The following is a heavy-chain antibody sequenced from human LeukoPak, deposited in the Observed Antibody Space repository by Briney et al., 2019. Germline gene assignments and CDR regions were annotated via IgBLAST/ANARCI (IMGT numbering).Heavy chain of an antibody. CDR1: GGSFSGYY. CDR3: ARGYYDSSGYYPFDY. V-gene: IGHV4-34*01. D-gene: IGHD3-22*01. Sequence: SETLSLTCAVYGGSFSGYYWSWIRQPPGKGLEWIGEINHSGSTNYNPSLKSRATISVDTSKNQFSLKLSSVTAADTAVYYCARGYYDSSGYYPFDYWGQGTLVTVSS. J-gene: IGHJ4*02. CDR2: INHSGST.